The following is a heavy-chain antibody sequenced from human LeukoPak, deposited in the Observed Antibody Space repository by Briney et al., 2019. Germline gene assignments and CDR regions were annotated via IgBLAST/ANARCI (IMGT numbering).Heavy chain of an antibody. CDR2: IYHSEST. D-gene: IGHD2/OR15-2a*01. V-gene: IGHV4-30-2*01. CDR3: ARDNRYFDPGVYYYYGMDV. CDR1: GGSISSGGYY. J-gene: IGHJ6*02. Sequence: PSETLSLTCTVSGGSISSGGYYWSWIRQPPGKGLEWIGYIYHSESTYYNPSLKSRVTISVDRSKKQFSLKLSSVTAADTAVYYCARDNRYFDPGVYYYYGMDVWGQGTTVTVSS.